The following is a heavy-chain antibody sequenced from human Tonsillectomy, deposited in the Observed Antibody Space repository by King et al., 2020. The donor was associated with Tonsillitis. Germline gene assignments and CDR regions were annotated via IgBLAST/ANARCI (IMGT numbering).Heavy chain of an antibody. J-gene: IGHJ4*02. D-gene: IGHD3-22*01. CDR3: ARPGPYLDSSGYFDY. V-gene: IGHV1-69*01. CDR1: GGTFSSYA. CDR2: IIPIFGTA. Sequence: VQLVESGAEVKKPGSSVKVSCKASGGTFSSYAISWVRQAPGQGLEWMGGIIPIFGTANYAQKFQGRVTITADESTSTAYMELSSLRSEDPAVYYCARPGPYLDSSGYFDYWGQGTLVTVSS.